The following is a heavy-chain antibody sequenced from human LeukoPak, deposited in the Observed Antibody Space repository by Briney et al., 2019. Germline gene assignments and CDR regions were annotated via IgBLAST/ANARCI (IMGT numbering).Heavy chain of an antibody. Sequence: SETLSLTCAVYGGSFSGYYWSWIRQPPGKGLEWIGEINHSGSTNYNPPLKRRVTISVDTSQNQFSVRLNSVTAADTAVYYCARGRYLTTGGGAAAGFLDYWGQGTLVTVSS. V-gene: IGHV4-34*01. D-gene: IGHD6-13*01. CDR3: ARGRYLTTGGGAAAGFLDY. J-gene: IGHJ4*02. CDR2: INHSGST. CDR1: GGSFSGYY.